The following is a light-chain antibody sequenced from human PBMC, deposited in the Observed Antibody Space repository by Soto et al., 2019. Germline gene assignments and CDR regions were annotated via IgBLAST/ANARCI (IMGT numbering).Light chain of an antibody. Sequence: DIQMTQSPSTLSASVGDRVTITCRASQSISSWLAWYQQKPGKAPKLLIYDASSLESGVPSRFGGSGSGTEFTLTISSLQPDDFATYYCQQYNSYSHTFGQGTKVDMK. V-gene: IGKV1-5*01. CDR2: DAS. J-gene: IGKJ2*01. CDR1: QSISSW. CDR3: QQYNSYSHT.